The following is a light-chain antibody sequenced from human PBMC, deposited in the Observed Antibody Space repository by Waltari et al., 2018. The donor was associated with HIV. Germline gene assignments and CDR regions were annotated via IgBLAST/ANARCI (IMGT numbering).Light chain of an antibody. CDR3: CSDAGTYTYV. CDR1: SSDIGYFDY. V-gene: IGLV2-11*01. Sequence: QSALTQRRSVSGSPGQSVTISCTGTSSDIGYFDYVSWYQQYPCKAPKVIIYEVSQRPGGVPERFTASKACITASLTSSGLQEEEEADYYCCSDAGTYTYVFGTGTTVTVL. J-gene: IGLJ1*01. CDR2: EVS.